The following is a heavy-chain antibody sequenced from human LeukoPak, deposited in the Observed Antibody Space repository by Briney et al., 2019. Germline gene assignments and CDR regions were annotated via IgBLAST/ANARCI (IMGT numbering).Heavy chain of an antibody. CDR3: AGHHPRNTVDF. V-gene: IGHV4-59*08. CDR2: ISDIGSI. CDR1: GGSISSYY. D-gene: IGHD2/OR15-2a*01. J-gene: IGHJ4*02. Sequence: SEALSLTCAVSGGSISSYYWSWIRQPPGKGLEWIAYISDIGSINYNPSLKSRVTISLDTSKNQFSLKLSSVTAADTAVYYCAGHHPRNTVDFWGQGTLVTVSS.